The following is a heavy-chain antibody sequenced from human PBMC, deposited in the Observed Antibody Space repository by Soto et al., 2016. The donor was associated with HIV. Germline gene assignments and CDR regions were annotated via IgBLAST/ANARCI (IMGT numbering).Heavy chain of an antibody. V-gene: IGHV1-2*02. D-gene: IGHD3-22*01. CDR2: INPNSGGT. J-gene: IGHJ4*02. CDR3: ASTRTYYYDSSGYYLLDY. Sequence: QVQLVQSGAEVKKPGASVKVSCKASGYTFTGYYMHWVRQAPGQGLEWMGWINPNSGGTNYAQKFQGRVTMTRDTSISTAYMELSRLKSDDTAVYYCASTRTYYYDSSGYYLLDYWGQGTLVTVSS. CDR1: GYTFTGYY.